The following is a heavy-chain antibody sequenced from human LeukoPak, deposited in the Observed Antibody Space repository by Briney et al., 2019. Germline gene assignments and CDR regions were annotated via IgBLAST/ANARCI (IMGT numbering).Heavy chain of an antibody. D-gene: IGHD3-10*01. J-gene: IGHJ4*02. V-gene: IGHV3-30*04. CDR2: ISYDGSNK. CDR1: GFTFSSYA. CDR3: AREAYYYGSGSYYPVSEFDY. Sequence: GGSLRLSCAASGFTFSSYAMHWVRQAPGKGLEWVAVISYDGSNKYYADSVKGRFTISRDNSKNTLYLQMNSLRAEDTAAYYCAREAYYYGSGSYYPVSEFDYWGQGTLVTVSS.